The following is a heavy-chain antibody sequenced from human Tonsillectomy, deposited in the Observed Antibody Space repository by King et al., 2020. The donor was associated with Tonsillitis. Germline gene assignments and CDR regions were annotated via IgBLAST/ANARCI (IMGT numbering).Heavy chain of an antibody. CDR3: AGVTVGGGYSYGSQGAFDY. V-gene: IGHV3-30*01. CDR1: GFTFSSYA. CDR2: ISYDGSNK. D-gene: IGHD5-18*01. J-gene: IGHJ4*01. Sequence: HVQLVESGGGEVQPGRSLRLSCAASGFTFSSYAMHWVRQAPGKGLEWVAVISYDGSNKYYADSVKGRFTISRDNSKNTLYLQMNSLRAEDTAVYYWAGVTVGGGYSYGSQGAFDYWGQGTLVTVSS.